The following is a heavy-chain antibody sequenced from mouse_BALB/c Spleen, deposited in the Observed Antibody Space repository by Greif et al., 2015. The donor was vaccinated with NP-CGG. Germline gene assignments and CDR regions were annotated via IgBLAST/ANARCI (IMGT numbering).Heavy chain of an antibody. Sequence: QVQLQQSGAEQAKPGASVKMSCKASGYTFTSYWMHWVKQRPGQGLEWIGYINPSTGYTEYNQKFKDKATLTADKSSSTAYMQLSSLTSEDSAVYYCARGDGNYYFDYWGQGTTLTVSS. CDR2: INPSTGYT. V-gene: IGHV1-7*01. CDR1: GYTFTSYW. CDR3: ARGDGNYYFDY. D-gene: IGHD2-1*01. J-gene: IGHJ2*01.